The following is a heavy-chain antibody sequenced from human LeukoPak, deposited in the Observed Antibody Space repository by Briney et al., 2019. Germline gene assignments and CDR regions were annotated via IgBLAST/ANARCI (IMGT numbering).Heavy chain of an antibody. CDR1: GFTFSNFA. D-gene: IGHD3-10*01. CDR2: ISANGGAT. CDR3: AKASGSPYYFDY. J-gene: IGHJ4*02. V-gene: IGHV3-23*01. Sequence: GGSLRLSCAASGFTFSNFALSWVRQAPGKGLECVSLISANGGATYYADSVKGRFTISRDNSKSTLYLQMNSLRADDTAVYYCAKASGSPYYFDYWGQGTLVTVSS.